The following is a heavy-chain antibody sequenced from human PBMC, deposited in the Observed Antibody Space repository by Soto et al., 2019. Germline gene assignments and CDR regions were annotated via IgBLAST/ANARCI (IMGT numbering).Heavy chain of an antibody. CDR2: IDPYETGI. Sequence: EVQLVESGGGLVQPGGSLRLSCTDSGFTFSGDWMHWVRQAPGKGLVWVSRIDPYETGISYADSVKGRFTISRDNAKSTLYLQMNSLRVEDTAVHYCTRDTFGARDYWGQGTLVTVSS. CDR1: GFTFSGDW. V-gene: IGHV3-74*01. D-gene: IGHD3-10*01. CDR3: TRDTFGARDY. J-gene: IGHJ4*02.